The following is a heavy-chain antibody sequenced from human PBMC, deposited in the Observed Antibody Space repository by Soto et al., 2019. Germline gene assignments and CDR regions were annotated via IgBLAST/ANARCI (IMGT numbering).Heavy chain of an antibody. V-gene: IGHV3-23*01. CDR3: NSVVPAAMSWFDP. CDR2: ISGSGGST. D-gene: IGHD2-2*01. Sequence: EVQLLESGGGLVQPGGSLRLSCAASGFTFSSYAMSWVRQAPGKGLEWVSAISGSGGSTYYADSVKGRFTISRDNSKNTLDLQMNSLRAEDTAVYYCNSVVPAAMSWFDPWGQGTLVTVSS. CDR1: GFTFSSYA. J-gene: IGHJ5*02.